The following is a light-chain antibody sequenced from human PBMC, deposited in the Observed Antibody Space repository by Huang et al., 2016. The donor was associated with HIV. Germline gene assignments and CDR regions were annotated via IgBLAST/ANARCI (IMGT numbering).Light chain of an antibody. V-gene: IGKV1-16*02. CDR2: AAS. Sequence: DIHMTQSPFSLSASVGDRVTITCRASQGIRNPLACFQQKPGKAPKFLIYAASSLEGGVPSKFSGSGSGTDVTLTISNLQPEDFATYYCQQYYTYPRTFGQGTKVEI. J-gene: IGKJ1*01. CDR3: QQYYTYPRT. CDR1: QGIRNP.